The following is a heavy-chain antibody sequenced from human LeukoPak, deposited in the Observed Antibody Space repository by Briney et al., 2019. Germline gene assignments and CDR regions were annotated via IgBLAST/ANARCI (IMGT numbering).Heavy chain of an antibody. V-gene: IGHV4-38-2*01. CDR3: V. J-gene: IGHJ6*03. CDR2: VYYSGST. Sequence: GTLRLSCAASGFTFSSYGMSWVRQAPGKGLEWIGSVYYSGSTYYNPSLKSRVTISVDTSKNQFSLNRISVTAADTAYYMDVWGKRTTVTGSS. CDR1: GFTFSSYG.